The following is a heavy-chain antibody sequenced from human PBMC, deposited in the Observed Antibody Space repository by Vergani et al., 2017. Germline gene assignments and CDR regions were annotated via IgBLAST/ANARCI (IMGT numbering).Heavy chain of an antibody. V-gene: IGHV4-4*09. CDR3: ARILIGELEGAFDI. Sequence: QVQLRESGPGLVKPSETLSLTCTVSGGSISSYYWSWIRQPPGKRLEWIGYIYTSGSTNYSPTLKSRVTISVDTSKHQLSLKLNSVTAADTAVYYCARILIGELEGAFDIWGQGTMVTVSS. D-gene: IGHD3-22*01. J-gene: IGHJ3*02. CDR2: IYTSGST. CDR1: GGSISSYY.